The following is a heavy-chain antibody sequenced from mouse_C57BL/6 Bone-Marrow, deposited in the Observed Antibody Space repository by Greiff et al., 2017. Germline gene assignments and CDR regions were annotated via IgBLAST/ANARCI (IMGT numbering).Heavy chain of an antibody. Sequence: EVKLVESGGGLVKPGGSLKLSCAASGFTFSDYGMHWVRQAPEQGLEWVAYISRGSSTIYYADTVKGRFTISRDNAKNTLFLQMTSLRSEDTAMYYCARPPDFDYWGQGTTLTVSS. J-gene: IGHJ2*01. CDR2: ISRGSSTI. CDR1: GFTFSDYG. V-gene: IGHV5-17*01. CDR3: ARPPDFDY.